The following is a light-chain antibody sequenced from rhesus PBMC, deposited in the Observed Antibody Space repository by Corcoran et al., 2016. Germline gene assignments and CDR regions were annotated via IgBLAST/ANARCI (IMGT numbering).Light chain of an antibody. CDR1: QSISSW. CDR3: QQYNSLPFT. J-gene: IGKJ3*01. CDR2: YAE. V-gene: IGKV1-32*01. Sequence: DIQMTQSPSSLSASVGDTATITCRASQSISSWLDWYQQKPGKAPKFLTYYAERLESGVPSRVSGSGSGTEFPLTLSSLHPEYFATYYCQQYNSLPFTFGPGTKLDIK.